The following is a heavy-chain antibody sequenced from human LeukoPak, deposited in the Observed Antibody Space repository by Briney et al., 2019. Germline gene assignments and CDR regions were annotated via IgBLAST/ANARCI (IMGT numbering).Heavy chain of an antibody. V-gene: IGHV4-59*11. CDR3: ARAVSGSDYWFDP. CDR2: IFASGST. J-gene: IGHJ5*02. Sequence: SETLSLTCNVSAGFMTGHYWTWIRQTPGKGLEWIGCIFASGSTNYNPSLKSRVTMSVDTSKMQFSLNLRSLTTADTAVYFCARAVSGSDYWFDPWGQGTQVTVSS. CDR1: AGFMTGHY. D-gene: IGHD5-12*01.